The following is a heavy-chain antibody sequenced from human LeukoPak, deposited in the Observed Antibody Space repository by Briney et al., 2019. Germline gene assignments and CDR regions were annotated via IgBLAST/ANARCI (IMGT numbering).Heavy chain of an antibody. J-gene: IGHJ4*02. CDR1: GGSISRYY. Sequence: SETLSLTCTVSGGSISRYYCSCIRQPPEEGLEWIGYIYYSGSTNYNPSLKSRVTISVDTSKNQFSLKLSAVTAADTAVYYCAKHVRRDGYKKGIDYWGRGTLVTVSS. D-gene: IGHD5-24*01. V-gene: IGHV4-59*08. CDR3: AKHVRRDGYKKGIDY. CDR2: IYYSGST.